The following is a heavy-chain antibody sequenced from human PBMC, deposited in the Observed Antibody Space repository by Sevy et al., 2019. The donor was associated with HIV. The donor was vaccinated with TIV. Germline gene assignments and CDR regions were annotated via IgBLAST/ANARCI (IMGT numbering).Heavy chain of an antibody. Sequence: ASVKVSCKASGYSFTNYAIHWVRQAPGQGLEWMGWIKTDNGNTKYSQRFQGRVTITRDTSATTAYMEMSSLRYDDTALYFCARGKRGIFGVIVGQFDSRGQGTLVTVSS. CDR2: IKTDNGNT. CDR3: ARGKRGIFGVIVGQFDS. CDR1: GYSFTNYA. V-gene: IGHV1-3*04. D-gene: IGHD3-3*01. J-gene: IGHJ4*02.